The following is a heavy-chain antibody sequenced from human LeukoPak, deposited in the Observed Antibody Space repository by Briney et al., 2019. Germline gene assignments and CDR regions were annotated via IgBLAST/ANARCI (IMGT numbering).Heavy chain of an antibody. D-gene: IGHD3-10*01. Sequence: ASVKVSCKASGYTFSNYGISWVRQAPGQGLEWMGWISGYNGETNYAQKFQGRVTMTTDKSTYTAYMDLRSLRSDDTAVYYCARTASMIRRSDIDYWGQGTLVTVSS. J-gene: IGHJ4*02. CDR3: ARTASMIRRSDIDY. V-gene: IGHV1-18*01. CDR1: GYTFSNYG. CDR2: ISGYNGET.